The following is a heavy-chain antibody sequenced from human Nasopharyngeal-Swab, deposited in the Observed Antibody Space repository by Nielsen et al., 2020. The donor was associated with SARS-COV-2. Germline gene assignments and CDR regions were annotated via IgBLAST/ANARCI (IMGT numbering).Heavy chain of an antibody. CDR2: IYYSGST. Sequence: GSLRLSCTVSGGSISSYYWSWIRQPPGKGLEWIGYIYYSGSTNYNPSLKSRVTISVDTSKNQFSLKLSSVTAADTAVYYCARGESYDYVWEKWGQGTLVTVSS. D-gene: IGHD3-16*01. CDR3: ARGESYDYVWEK. V-gene: IGHV4-59*01. J-gene: IGHJ4*02. CDR1: GGSISSYY.